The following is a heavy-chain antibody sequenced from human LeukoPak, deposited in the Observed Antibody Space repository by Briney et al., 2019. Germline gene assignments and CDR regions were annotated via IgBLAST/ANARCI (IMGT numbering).Heavy chain of an antibody. CDR3: ARDGSYGAFDI. V-gene: IGHV3-7*01. D-gene: IGHD1-26*01. J-gene: IGHJ3*02. Sequence: GGSLRLSCAASGFTFSSYAMHWVRQAPGKGLEWVANIKQDGSEKYYVDSVKGRFTISRDNAKNSLYLQMNSLRAEDTAVYYCARDGSYGAFDIWGQGTMVTVSS. CDR2: IKQDGSEK. CDR1: GFTFSSYA.